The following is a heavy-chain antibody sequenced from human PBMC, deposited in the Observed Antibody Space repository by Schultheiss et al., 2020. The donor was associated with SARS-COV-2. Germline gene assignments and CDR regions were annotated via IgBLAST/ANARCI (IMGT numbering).Heavy chain of an antibody. Sequence: SQTLSLTCTVSGGSISSGGYYWSWIRQPPGKGLEWIGSIYYSGSTYYNPSLKSRVTISVDTSKNQFSLKLSSVTAADTAVYYCARASTVTTEADYFDYWGQGTLVTVSS. J-gene: IGHJ4*02. CDR2: IYYSGST. V-gene: IGHV4-39*07. D-gene: IGHD4-17*01. CDR1: GGSISSGGYY. CDR3: ARASTVTTEADYFDY.